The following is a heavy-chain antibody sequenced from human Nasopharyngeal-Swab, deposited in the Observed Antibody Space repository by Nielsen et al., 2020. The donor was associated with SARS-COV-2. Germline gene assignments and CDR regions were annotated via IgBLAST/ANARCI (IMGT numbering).Heavy chain of an antibody. CDR3: ARVKTEGIFGVVNYFDY. J-gene: IGHJ4*02. CDR1: DDSIRSSSFS. CDR2: TYPSGST. V-gene: IGHV4-39*07. Sequence: SETLSLTCTVSDDSIRSSSFSWGWIRQPPGKGLEWIAQTYPSGSTNYNPSLRSRVTISIDTSKKQFSLKLSSVTAADTAVYYCARVKTEGIFGVVNYFDYWGQGTLVTVSS. D-gene: IGHD3-3*01.